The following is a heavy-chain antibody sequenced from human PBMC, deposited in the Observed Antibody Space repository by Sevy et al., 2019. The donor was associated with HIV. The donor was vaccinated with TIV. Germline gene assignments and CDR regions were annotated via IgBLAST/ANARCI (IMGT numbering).Heavy chain of an antibody. Sequence: SETLSLTCTVSGGSISSYYWSWIRQPAGKGLEWIGRIYTSGSTNYNPSLKSRVTMSVDTSKNQFSLKLSSVTAADMAVYYCARGPLIAARYNWFDPWGQGTLVTVSS. V-gene: IGHV4-4*07. CDR3: ARGPLIAARYNWFDP. D-gene: IGHD6-6*01. CDR1: GGSISSYY. CDR2: IYTSGST. J-gene: IGHJ5*02.